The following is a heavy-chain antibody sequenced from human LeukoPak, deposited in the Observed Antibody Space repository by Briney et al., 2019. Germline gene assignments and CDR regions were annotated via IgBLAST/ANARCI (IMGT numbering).Heavy chain of an antibody. D-gene: IGHD3-10*01. V-gene: IGHV3-30*18. J-gene: IGHJ5*02. Sequence: PGGSLRLSCAASGFTFSSYGMHWVRQAPGKGLEWVAVISYDGSNIYYADSVKGRFTISRDNSKNTLYLQMNSLRAEDTAVYYCAKDFGSGSYTPPNWFDPWGQGTLVTVSS. CDR3: AKDFGSGSYTPPNWFDP. CDR2: ISYDGSNI. CDR1: GFTFSSYG.